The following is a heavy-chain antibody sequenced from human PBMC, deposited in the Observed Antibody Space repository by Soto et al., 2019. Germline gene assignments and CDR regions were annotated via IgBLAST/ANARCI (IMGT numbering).Heavy chain of an antibody. J-gene: IGHJ6*02. CDR2: IYYSGST. CDR3: ARARGWYYGMDV. V-gene: IGHV4-59*01. Sequence: SETLSLTCTVSGGSISSYYWSWIRQPPGKGLEWIGYIYYSGSTNYNPSLKSRVTISVDTSKNQFSLKLSSVTAADTAVYYCARARGWYYGMDVWGQGTTVTVSS. CDR1: GGSISSYY.